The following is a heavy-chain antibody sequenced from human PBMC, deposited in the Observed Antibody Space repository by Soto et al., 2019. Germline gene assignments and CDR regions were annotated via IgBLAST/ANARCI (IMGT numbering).Heavy chain of an antibody. V-gene: IGHV3-30*18. D-gene: IGHD5-18*01. CDR3: ANSEYSRYKDIDV. Sequence: SLRLSCAASGFTFRGYGMHWVRQAPGRGLEWVALISYDGSIKYYADSVRGRFTISRDNSKNTLYLQMNSLRAEDTAVYYCANSEYSRYKDIDVWGQGTTVTVS. CDR2: ISYDGSIK. CDR1: GFTFRGYG. J-gene: IGHJ6*02.